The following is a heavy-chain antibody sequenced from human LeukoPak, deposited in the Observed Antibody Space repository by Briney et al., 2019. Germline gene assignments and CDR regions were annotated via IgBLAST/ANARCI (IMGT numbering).Heavy chain of an antibody. J-gene: IGHJ4*02. V-gene: IGHV3-33*01. D-gene: IGHD6-19*01. CDR1: GFTFSSYG. CDR2: IWYDGSNK. CDR3: ARENSSGWFDDY. Sequence: GSLRLSCAASGFTFSSYGMHWVRQAPGKGLEWVAVIWYDGSNKYYADSVKGRFTISRDNSKNTLYLQMNSLRAEDTAVYYCARENSSGWFDDYWGQGTLVTVSS.